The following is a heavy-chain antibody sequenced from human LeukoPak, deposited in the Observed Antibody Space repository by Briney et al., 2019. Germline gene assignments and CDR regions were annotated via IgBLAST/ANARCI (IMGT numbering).Heavy chain of an antibody. Sequence: PGGSLRLSCAASGFTFSSYSMNWVRQAPGKGLEWVSYISSSSSTIYYADSVKGRFTISRDNAKNSLYLQMNSLRAEDTAVYYCAKEGERDHYGDYVWGASIQTSWTSSPNDYWGQGTLVTVSS. CDR1: GFTFSSYS. J-gene: IGHJ4*02. CDR3: AKEGERDHYGDYVWGASIQTSWTSSPNDY. V-gene: IGHV3-48*04. D-gene: IGHD4-17*01. CDR2: ISSSSSTI.